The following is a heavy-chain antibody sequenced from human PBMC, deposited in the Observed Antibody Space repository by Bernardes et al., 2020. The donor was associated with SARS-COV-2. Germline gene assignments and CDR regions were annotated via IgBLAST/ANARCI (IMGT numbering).Heavy chain of an antibody. J-gene: IGHJ6*04. D-gene: IGHD3-3*01. CDR2: INHSGST. CDR1: GGSFSGYY. Sequence: SETLSLTCAVYGGSFSGYYWSWIRQPPGKGLEWIGEINHSGSTNYNPSLKSRVTISVDTSKNQFSLKLSSVTAADTAVYYCAAMYYDFWSGYYTGPRVWGKGTTVTVSS. CDR3: AAMYYDFWSGYYTGPRV. V-gene: IGHV4-34*01.